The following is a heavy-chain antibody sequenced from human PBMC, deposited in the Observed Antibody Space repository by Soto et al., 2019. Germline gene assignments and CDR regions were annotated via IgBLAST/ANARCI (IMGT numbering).Heavy chain of an antibody. CDR3: ARAGSCGDFFDY. J-gene: IGHJ4*02. V-gene: IGHV4-59*01. CDR2: IYYTGST. D-gene: IGHD4-17*01. Sequence: PSETLSLTCTVSGGSMSSNYWTWIRQSPGKGLEWIGYIYYTGSTKYNPSLQSRVTISLDTSKNQFSLRLTSVTSADTAVYYCARAGSCGDFFDYCGQGAPVTAS. CDR1: GGSMSSNY.